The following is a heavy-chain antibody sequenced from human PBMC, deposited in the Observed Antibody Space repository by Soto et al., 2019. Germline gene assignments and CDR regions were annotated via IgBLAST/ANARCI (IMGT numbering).Heavy chain of an antibody. D-gene: IGHD6-19*01. CDR2: IKQDGSEK. V-gene: IGHV3-7*01. CDR3: AREGGWYYYYFDY. CDR1: GFTFSSYL. J-gene: IGHJ4*02. Sequence: GGSLRLSCAAYGFTFSSYLMSWVRQAPGKGLEWVANIKQDGSEKYYVDSVKGRFTISRDNAKNSLYLQMNSLRAEDTAVYYCAREGGWYYYYFDYWGQGTLVTVSS.